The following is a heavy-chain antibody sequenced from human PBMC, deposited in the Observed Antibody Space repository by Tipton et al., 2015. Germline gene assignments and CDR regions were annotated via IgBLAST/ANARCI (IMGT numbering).Heavy chain of an antibody. V-gene: IGHV4-4*07. CDR1: GGSISSYY. CDR3: ARESLLAYYFDY. CDR2: IYTSGST. J-gene: IGHJ4*02. D-gene: IGHD2/OR15-2a*01. Sequence: TLSLTCTVSGGSISSYYWSWIRQPAGKGLEWIGRIYTSGSTNYTPSLKSRVTMSVDTSKTQFSLKLSSVTAADTAVYYCARESLLAYYFDYWGQGTLVTVSS.